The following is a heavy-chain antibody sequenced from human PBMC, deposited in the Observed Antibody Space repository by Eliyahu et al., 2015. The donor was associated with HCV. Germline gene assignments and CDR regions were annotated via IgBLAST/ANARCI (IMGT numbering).Heavy chain of an antibody. CDR1: GGSISSFNW. CDR3: ARGYSSPKFDY. D-gene: IGHD5-18*01. V-gene: IGHV4-4*02. Sequence: QVQLQDSGPGLVKPSGTLSLTXXVXGGSISSFNWGXWVRQAPGKGLEWIGEIYHSGATNYTPSLKSRVTISVDKSKNQFSLELRSVTAADTAVYYCARGYSSPKFDYWGQGTLVTVSS. CDR2: IYHSGAT. J-gene: IGHJ4*02.